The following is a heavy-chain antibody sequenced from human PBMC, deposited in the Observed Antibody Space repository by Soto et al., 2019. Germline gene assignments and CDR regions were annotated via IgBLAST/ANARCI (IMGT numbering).Heavy chain of an antibody. V-gene: IGHV1-46*01. D-gene: IGHD5-12*01. CDR1: GYTFTSYA. CDR3: ARDRRDGYTQWLDY. Sequence: ASVKVSCKASGYTFTSYAMHWVRQAPGQRLEWMGWINPSGGSTSYAQKFQGRVTMTRDTSTSTVYMELSSLRSEDTAVYYCARDRRDGYTQWLDYWGQGTLVTVSS. J-gene: IGHJ4*02. CDR2: INPSGGST.